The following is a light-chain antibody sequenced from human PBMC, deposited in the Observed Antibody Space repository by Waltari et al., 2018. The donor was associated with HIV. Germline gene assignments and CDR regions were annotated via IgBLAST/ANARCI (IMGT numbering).Light chain of an antibody. CDR2: WAS. J-gene: IGKJ1*01. CDR3: QQFFSLPAT. Sequence: DIVMTQSPDSLAVSLGERATMSCSSARSILYSSKNRNYLAWYQHKSGQPPKLLVSWASARESGVPERFSGNGSGTDFTLTISSLQAEDVAVYYCQQFFSLPATFGQGTKVDIK. CDR1: RSILYSSKNRNY. V-gene: IGKV4-1*01.